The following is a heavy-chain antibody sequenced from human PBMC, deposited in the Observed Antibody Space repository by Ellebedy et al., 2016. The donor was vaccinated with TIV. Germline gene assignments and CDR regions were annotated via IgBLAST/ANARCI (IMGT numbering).Heavy chain of an antibody. CDR2: IDHSGST. J-gene: IGHJ5*02. D-gene: IGHD2-15*01. V-gene: IGHV4-34*01. CDR1: GRSFTTFY. CDR3: ARVGASRYWGWFDP. Sequence: MPSETLSLTCAVYGRSFTTFYWSWIRQPPGKGLEWIGEIDHSGSTNCNPSLKSRVTMSVDTSKNQFSLKLRSVTAADTAVYYCARVGASRYWGWFDPWGQGTLVTVSS.